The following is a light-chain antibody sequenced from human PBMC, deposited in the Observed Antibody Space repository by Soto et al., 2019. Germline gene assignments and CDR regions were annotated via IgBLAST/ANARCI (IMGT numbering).Light chain of an antibody. CDR3: AAWDDSLNGGV. CDR1: SSNIGSNT. V-gene: IGLV1-44*01. CDR2: SNN. Sequence: QLVLTQPPSAPGTPGQRVTISCSGSSSNIGSNTVNWYQQLPGTAPKLLIYSNNQRPSGVPDRFSGSKSGTSASLAISGLQSEDEADYYCAAWDDSLNGGVFGTGTKVTVL. J-gene: IGLJ1*01.